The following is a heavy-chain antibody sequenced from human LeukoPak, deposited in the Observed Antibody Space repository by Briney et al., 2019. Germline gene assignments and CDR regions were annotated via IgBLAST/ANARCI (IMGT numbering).Heavy chain of an antibody. V-gene: IGHV3-48*03. D-gene: IGHD1-1*01. CDR1: GFTFSSYE. CDR3: VRKLTGTTYFDY. J-gene: IGHJ4*02. CDR2: ISSSGGTI. Sequence: PGGSLRLSCAASGFTFSSYEMNWVRQAPGKGLEWVSYISSSGGTIYYADSLKGRFTISRDNAKNSLYLQMNSLRAEDTAVYYCVRKLTGTTYFDYWGQGTLVTVSS.